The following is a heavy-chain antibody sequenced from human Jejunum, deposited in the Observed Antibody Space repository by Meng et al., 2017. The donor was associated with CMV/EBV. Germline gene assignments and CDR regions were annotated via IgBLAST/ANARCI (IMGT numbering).Heavy chain of an antibody. D-gene: IGHD3-16*01. CDR3: ARCLGDRLRHHFDS. CDR2: ISGSSVYT. J-gene: IGHJ4*02. V-gene: IGHV3-23*01. CDR1: GFTFSSYD. Sequence: ASGFTFSSYDLSWVRQAPGKGLEWVSTISGSSVYTYYADSVKGRFTISRDSSESTLYLQMNSLRAEDTAVYYCARCLGDRLRHHFDSWGQGTLVTVSS.